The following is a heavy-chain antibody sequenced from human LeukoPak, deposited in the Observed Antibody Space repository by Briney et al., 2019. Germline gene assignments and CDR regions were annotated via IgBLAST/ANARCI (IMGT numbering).Heavy chain of an antibody. V-gene: IGHV4-61*01. CDR1: GGSISSGSYY. D-gene: IGHD2-15*01. CDR2: IYYSGST. CDR3: ARGYCSGGSCPNFDY. J-gene: IGHJ4*02. Sequence: ASETLSLTCTVSGGSISSGSYYWSWIRQPPGKGLEWIGYIYYSGSTNYNPSLKSRVTMSVDTSKNQFSLKLSSVTAADTAVYYCARGYCSGGSCPNFDYWGQGTLVTVSS.